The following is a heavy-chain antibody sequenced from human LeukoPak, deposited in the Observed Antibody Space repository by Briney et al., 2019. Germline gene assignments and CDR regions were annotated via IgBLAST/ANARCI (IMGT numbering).Heavy chain of an antibody. V-gene: IGHV3-30*02. CDR3: AKDTRYHGSGTYATAALDI. D-gene: IGHD3-10*01. Sequence: GGSLRLSCAASGFIFSNYGMHWVRRAPGKGPEWVAIIWYDGSKTYYADSVKGRFTISRDNSKNTLYVQMNSLRIEDAAVYYCAKDTRYHGSGTYATAALDIWGQGTMVTVSS. J-gene: IGHJ3*02. CDR2: IWYDGSKT. CDR1: GFIFSNYG.